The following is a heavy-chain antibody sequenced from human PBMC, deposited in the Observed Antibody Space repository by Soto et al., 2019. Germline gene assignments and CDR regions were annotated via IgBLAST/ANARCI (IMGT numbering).Heavy chain of an antibody. CDR2: ISGSGGTA. Sequence: GGSLRLSCTASGFIFSNYAMNWVRQAPGKGLEWVSAISGSGGTAYYADSVKGRFTISRDNSMNTLYLQMNSLRADDTAVYYCARHGTHKRGYSSSWRPGGAFDIWGQGTMVTVSS. CDR1: GFIFSNYA. V-gene: IGHV3-23*01. CDR3: ARHGTHKRGYSSSWRPGGAFDI. D-gene: IGHD6-13*01. J-gene: IGHJ3*02.